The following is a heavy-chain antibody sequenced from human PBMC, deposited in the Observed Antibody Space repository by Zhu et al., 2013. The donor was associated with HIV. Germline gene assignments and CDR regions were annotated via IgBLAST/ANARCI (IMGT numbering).Heavy chain of an antibody. V-gene: IGHV1-2*02. CDR3: ARDGARAATLYVFEE. CDR2: INPDSGAT. CDR1: GYAFVGYY. Sequence: AELVQSGAEVVRPGASVTVSCKSSGYAFVGYYMHWVRQAPGQGFEWMGWINPDSGATDYAQKFLGRVSITRDTSIESAFMEVRRLTADDTAVYYCARDGARAATLYVFEEWGQGTLVTVSS. D-gene: IGHD2-8*01. J-gene: IGHJ4*02.